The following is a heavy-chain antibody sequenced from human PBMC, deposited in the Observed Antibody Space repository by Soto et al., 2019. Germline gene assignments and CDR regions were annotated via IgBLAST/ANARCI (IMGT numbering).Heavy chain of an antibody. CDR1: GYTFINYG. CDR3: AKDVCSGATTACYTRLDS. V-gene: IGHV1-18*04. CDR2: INVYNSDI. J-gene: IGHJ4*02. Sequence: GASVKVSCKASGYTFINYGVGWVRQAPGQGLEWIGWINVYNSDINYAQKFQDRVTMTADASTSAVFMELRSLRSDDTAVYYCAKDVCSGATTACYTRLDSWGQGTQVTVSS. D-gene: IGHD2-2*02.